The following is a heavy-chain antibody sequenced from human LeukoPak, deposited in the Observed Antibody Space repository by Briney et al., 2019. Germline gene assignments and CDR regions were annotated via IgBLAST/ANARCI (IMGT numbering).Heavy chain of an antibody. V-gene: IGHV4-38-2*02. CDR3: ARRLGVMNPFDY. D-gene: IGHD3-22*01. J-gene: IGHJ4*02. Sequence: ASETLSLTCTVSGYSISSGYYWGWIRQPPGKGLEWIGSIYHSGSTYYNPYLKSRVTISVDTSKNQFSLKLSSVTAADTAVYYCARRLGVMNPFDYWGQGTLVTVSS. CDR2: IYHSGST. CDR1: GYSISSGYY.